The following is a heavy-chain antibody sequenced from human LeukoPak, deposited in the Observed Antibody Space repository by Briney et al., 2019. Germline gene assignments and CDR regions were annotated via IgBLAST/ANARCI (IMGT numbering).Heavy chain of an antibody. CDR3: ARVDYDSSGYYYQNYYYGMDV. CDR1: GGSFSGYY. D-gene: IGHD3-22*01. V-gene: IGHV4-34*01. CDR2: INHSGST. J-gene: IGHJ6*02. Sequence: PSETLSLTCAVYGGSFSGYYWSWIRQPPGKGLEWIGEINHSGSTNYNPSLKSRVTISVDTSKNQFSLKLSSVTAADTAVYYCARVDYDSSGYYYQNYYYGMDVWGQGTTVTVSS.